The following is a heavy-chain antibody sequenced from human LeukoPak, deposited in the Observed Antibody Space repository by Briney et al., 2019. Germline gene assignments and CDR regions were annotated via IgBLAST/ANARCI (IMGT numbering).Heavy chain of an antibody. V-gene: IGHV5-51*03. Sequence: KPGESLTISCKGSGYIFSSYWIGWVRQMPGKGLEWLGIIYPGHSDTKYSPSFQVQVTMSADRSINTAYLQWSSLKASDTAIYYCARAPLDSSGNHWGVWFDPWGQGTLVTVSS. CDR1: GYIFSSYW. J-gene: IGHJ5*02. CDR2: IYPGHSDT. CDR3: ARAPLDSSGNHWGVWFDP. D-gene: IGHD3-22*01.